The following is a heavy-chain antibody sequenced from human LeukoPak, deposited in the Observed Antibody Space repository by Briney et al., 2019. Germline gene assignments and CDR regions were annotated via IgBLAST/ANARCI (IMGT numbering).Heavy chain of an antibody. CDR2: IYYSGST. V-gene: IGHV4-59*01. D-gene: IGHD2-2*01. CDR3: ARVRSGVPAAPFDY. CDR1: GFTFSSYW. Sequence: KPGGSLRLSCAASGFTFSSYWMSWVRQAPGKGLEWIGYIYYSGSTNYNPSLKSRVTISVDTSKNQFSLKLSSVTAADTAVYYCARVRSGVPAAPFDYWGQGTLVTVSS. J-gene: IGHJ4*02.